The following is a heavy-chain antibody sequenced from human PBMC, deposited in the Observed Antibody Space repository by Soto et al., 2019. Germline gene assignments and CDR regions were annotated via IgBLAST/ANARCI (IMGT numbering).Heavy chain of an antibody. Sequence: ASVKVSCKASGYTFTSYGTSWVRQAPGQGLEWMGWISAYNGNTNYAQKLQGRVTMTTDTSTSTAYMELRSLRSDDTAVYYCAREGDILTGYYLDNWFDPWGQGTLVTVSS. V-gene: IGHV1-18*04. CDR3: AREGDILTGYYLDNWFDP. CDR2: ISAYNGNT. J-gene: IGHJ5*02. D-gene: IGHD3-9*01. CDR1: GYTFTSYG.